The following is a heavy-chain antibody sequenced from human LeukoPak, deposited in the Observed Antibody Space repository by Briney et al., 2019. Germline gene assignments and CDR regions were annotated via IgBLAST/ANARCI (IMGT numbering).Heavy chain of an antibody. CDR2: ISRSGSPI. V-gene: IGHV3-11*01. CDR1: GFTFSDYY. Sequence: PGGSLRLSCVASGFTFSDYYMSWIRQAPGKGLEWVSYISRSGSPIYYADPVKGRFTISRDNAKNSLYLQMNSLRAEDTAVYYCARGPPSEVPAAPNWFDPWGQGTLVTVSS. J-gene: IGHJ5*02. CDR3: ARGPPSEVPAAPNWFDP. D-gene: IGHD2-2*01.